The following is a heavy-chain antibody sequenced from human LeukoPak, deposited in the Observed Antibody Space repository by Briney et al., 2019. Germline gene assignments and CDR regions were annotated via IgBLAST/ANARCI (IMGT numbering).Heavy chain of an antibody. D-gene: IGHD3-22*01. Sequence: GESLRISCKGSGYSFSTYWISWVRQMPRKGLEWMGRIDPSDSFTNYSPSFQGHVTISADKSISTAYLQWSSLKASDTAIYYCARHRDYYDMSGHDYWGQGVLVTVSS. CDR2: IDPSDSFT. J-gene: IGHJ4*02. CDR1: GYSFSTYW. CDR3: ARHRDYYDMSGHDY. V-gene: IGHV5-10-1*01.